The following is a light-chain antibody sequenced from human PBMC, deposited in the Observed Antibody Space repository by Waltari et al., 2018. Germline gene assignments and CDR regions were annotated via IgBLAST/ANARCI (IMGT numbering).Light chain of an antibody. J-gene: IGLJ3*02. Sequence: QSVLTQPPSASGTPGQRVSISCSGTNSNIGPNPVNWFQQIPGTAPKLLIYNNNLRPSGVSDRISASKSGTSASLAISGLQSEDEATYYCAAWDGSLHGPVFGGGTKLTVL. CDR1: NSNIGPNP. CDR3: AAWDGSLHGPV. V-gene: IGLV1-44*01. CDR2: NNN.